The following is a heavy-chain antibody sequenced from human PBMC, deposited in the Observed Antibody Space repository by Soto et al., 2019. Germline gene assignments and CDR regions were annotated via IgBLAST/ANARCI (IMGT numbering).Heavy chain of an antibody. CDR1: GFSLTTSGVC. J-gene: IGHJ2*01. V-gene: IGHV2-5*02. CDR2: IHGDDDK. D-gene: IGHD6-19*01. CDR3: LHRMLLAGHWFFDI. Sequence: QIALRESGPTLVKPTQTLTLTCSCSGFSLTTSGVCVGWIRQPPGKALEGLALIHGDDDKNSSPSTRTRRTITNDTSKSRAVLTMANIDPVNTGTSYGLHRMLLAGHWFFDIWVRGTLVIVSS.